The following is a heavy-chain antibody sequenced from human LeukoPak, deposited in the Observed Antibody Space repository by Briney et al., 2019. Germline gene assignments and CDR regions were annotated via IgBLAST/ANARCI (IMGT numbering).Heavy chain of an antibody. Sequence: PGGSLRLSCAASGFTFSSYAMSWVRQAPGKGLEWVSAISGSGGSTYYADSVKGRFTISRDNSKNTLYLQMNSLRAEDTAVYYCAKHGGYYPYGSGEYYYYMDVWGKGTTVTVSS. CDR3: AKHGGYYPYGSGEYYYYMDV. CDR1: GFTFSSYA. CDR2: ISGSGGST. D-gene: IGHD3-10*01. J-gene: IGHJ6*03. V-gene: IGHV3-23*01.